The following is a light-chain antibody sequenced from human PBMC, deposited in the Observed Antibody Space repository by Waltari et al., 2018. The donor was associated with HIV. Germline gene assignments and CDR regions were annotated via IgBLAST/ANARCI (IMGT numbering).Light chain of an antibody. V-gene: IGLV4-69*02. CDR2: VNRDGSH. CDR3: QTWGAGIQV. J-gene: IGLJ2*01. Sequence: QLVLTQSPSASASLGASVKLTCSLSSGHSTYAIAWHQQQPATGPRFLMKVNRDGSHNKRDEIPDRVSGSSSGAERYLTISSLQYDDEADYYCQTWGAGIQVFGGGTKLTVL. CDR1: SGHSTYA.